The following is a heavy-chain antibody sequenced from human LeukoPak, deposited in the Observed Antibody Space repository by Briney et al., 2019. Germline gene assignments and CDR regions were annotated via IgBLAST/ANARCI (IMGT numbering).Heavy chain of an antibody. Sequence: SETLSLTCTVSGGSISSHYWSWIRQPPGKGLEWIGYIYYSGSTNYNPSLKSRVTISVDTSKNQFSLKLSSVTAADTAVYYCARLMRSGYVDYWGQGTLVTVSS. CDR2: IYYSGST. CDR3: ARLMRSGYVDY. J-gene: IGHJ4*02. CDR1: GGSISSHY. D-gene: IGHD3-3*01. V-gene: IGHV4-59*11.